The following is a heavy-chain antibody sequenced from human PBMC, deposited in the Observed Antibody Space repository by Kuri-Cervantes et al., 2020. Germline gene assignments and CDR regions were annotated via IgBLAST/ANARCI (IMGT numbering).Heavy chain of an antibody. CDR2: MSGSGGST. J-gene: IGHJ4*02. D-gene: IGHD2-2*02. V-gene: IGHV3-23*01. Sequence: LALTWAAAGFTGSSYAMSWVRQAPGKGLEWVSAMSGSGGSTYYADSVKGRFTISRDNSKNTLYLQMNSLRAEDTAVYYCAKVLRRHIVVVPAALPLDYWGQGTLVTVSS. CDR3: AKVLRRHIVVVPAALPLDY. CDR1: GFTGSSYA.